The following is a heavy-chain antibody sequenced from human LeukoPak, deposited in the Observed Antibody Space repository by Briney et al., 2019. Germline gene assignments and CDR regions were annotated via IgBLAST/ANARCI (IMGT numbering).Heavy chain of an antibody. CDR3: ASNQLLRDY. Sequence: GGSLRLSCAASGFTFSSYAMHWVRQAPAKGLEWVAVISYDGSNKYYADSVKGRFTISRDNSKNTLYLQMNSLRAEDTAVYYCASNQLLRDYWGQGTLVTVSS. CDR2: ISYDGSNK. D-gene: IGHD6-13*01. CDR1: GFTFSSYA. V-gene: IGHV3-30-3*01. J-gene: IGHJ4*02.